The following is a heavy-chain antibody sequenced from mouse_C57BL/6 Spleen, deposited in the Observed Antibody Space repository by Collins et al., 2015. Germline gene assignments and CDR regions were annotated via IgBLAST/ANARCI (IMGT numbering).Heavy chain of an antibody. CDR3: AIDSSGYVAY. CDR2: INTYTGEP. D-gene: IGHD3-2*01. Sequence: QIQLVQSGPELKKPGETVKISCKASGYTFTNYGMNWVKQAPGKGLKWMGWINTYTGEPTYADDFKGRFAFSLETSASTVYLQINNLKNEDTATYFCAIDSSGYVAYWGQGTLVTVSA. CDR1: GYTFTNYG. J-gene: IGHJ3*01. V-gene: IGHV9-3-1*01.